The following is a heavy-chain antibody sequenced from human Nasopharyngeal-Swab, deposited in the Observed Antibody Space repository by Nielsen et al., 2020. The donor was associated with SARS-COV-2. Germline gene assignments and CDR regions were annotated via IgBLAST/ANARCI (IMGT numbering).Heavy chain of an antibody. CDR1: GYTFTSYY. CDR2: INPSGGST. V-gene: IGHV1-46*01. J-gene: IGHJ4*02. D-gene: IGHD2-2*01. Sequence: ASVKVSCKASGYTFTSYYMHWVRQAPGQGLEWMGIINPSGGSTSYAQKFQGRDTMTRDTSTSTVYMELSSLRSEDTAVYYCAREEDIVVVPAAGLDYWGQGTLVTVSS. CDR3: AREEDIVVVPAAGLDY.